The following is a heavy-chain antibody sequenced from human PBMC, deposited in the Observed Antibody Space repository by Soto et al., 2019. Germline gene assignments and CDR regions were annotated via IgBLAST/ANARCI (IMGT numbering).Heavy chain of an antibody. CDR1: GYTFTGYY. V-gene: IGHV1-2*04. D-gene: IGHD1-1*01. Sequence: ASVKVSCKASGYTFTGYYMHWVRQAPGQGLEWMGWINPNSGGTNYAQKFQGWVTMTRDTSTSTVYMALSRLRSEDTAVYYCARDVITVELERLFVLVGYYYYGMDVWGQGTTVTVSS. CDR3: ARDVITVELERLFVLVGYYYYGMDV. CDR2: INPNSGGT. J-gene: IGHJ6*02.